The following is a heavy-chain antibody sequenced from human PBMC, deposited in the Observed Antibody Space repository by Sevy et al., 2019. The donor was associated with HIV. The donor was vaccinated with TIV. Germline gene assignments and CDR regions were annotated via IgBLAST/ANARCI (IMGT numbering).Heavy chain of an antibody. V-gene: IGHV3-48*02. D-gene: IGHD2-2*01. CDR2: ISSSSSTI. J-gene: IGHJ6*02. CDR3: ARDGDIVVVPAAINGMDV. CDR1: GFTFSSYS. Sequence: GGSLRLSCAASGFTFSSYSMIWVRQAPGKGLEWVSYISSSSSTIYYADSVKGRFTISRDNAKNSLYLQMNSLRDEDTTVYYCARDGDIVVVPAAINGMDVWGQGTTVTVSS.